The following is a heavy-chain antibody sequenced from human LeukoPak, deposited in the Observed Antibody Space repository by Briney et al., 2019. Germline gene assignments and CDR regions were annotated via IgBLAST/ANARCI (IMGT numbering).Heavy chain of an antibody. D-gene: IGHD5-24*01. CDR3: ARWRGLQSEFDC. Sequence: GGSLTLSCAPSGFTFSSHSMGWLRQATGEGVECVATIGLDGAQKDFVDSVKGRFTLSRDNAKNSLFLEMNRLRVEDTAVYYCARWRGLQSEFDCWGQGTLVTVSS. J-gene: IGHJ4*02. CDR2: IGLDGAQK. CDR1: GFTFSSHS. V-gene: IGHV3-7*01.